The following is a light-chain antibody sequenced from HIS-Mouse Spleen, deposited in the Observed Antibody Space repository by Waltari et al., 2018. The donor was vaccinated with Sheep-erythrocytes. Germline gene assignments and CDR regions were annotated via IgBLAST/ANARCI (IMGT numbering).Light chain of an antibody. V-gene: IGKV4-1*01. J-gene: IGKJ4*01. CDR3: QQYYSTLT. Sequence: DIVMTQSPDSLAVSLGERATINCKSSQSVLYSSNNKNYLAWYQQKPGQPPKLLIYWASTRSSGVPDRVSGSGSGTDFTLTCSSLQAEDVAVYYCQQYYSTLTFGGGTKVEIK. CDR1: QSVLYSSNNKNY. CDR2: WAS.